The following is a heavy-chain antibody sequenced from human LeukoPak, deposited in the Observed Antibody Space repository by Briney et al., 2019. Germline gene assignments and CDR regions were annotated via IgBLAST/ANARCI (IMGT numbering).Heavy chain of an antibody. CDR1: GFTFSSYW. Sequence: QAGGSLRLSCAASGFTFSSYWMSCVRQAPGKGLEYVLAISSSGSNTFYADSVKGRFTVSRDNSKNTLHLQMSSLRAEDTAVYYCVKAARIALAGTNFDYWGQGTLVTVSS. CDR2: ISSSGSNT. J-gene: IGHJ4*02. V-gene: IGHV3-64D*06. CDR3: VKAARIALAGTNFDY. D-gene: IGHD6-19*01.